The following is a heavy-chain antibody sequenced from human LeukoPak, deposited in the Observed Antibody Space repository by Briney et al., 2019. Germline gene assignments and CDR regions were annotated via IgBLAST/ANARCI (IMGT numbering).Heavy chain of an antibody. CDR1: GYTFTGYY. CDR3: ARDRRIAAAGRGGWFDP. V-gene: IGHV1-2*02. CDR2: INPNSGGT. D-gene: IGHD6-13*01. J-gene: IGHJ5*02. Sequence: ASVKVSCKASGYTFTGYYMHWVRQAPGQGLEWMGWINPNSGGTNYAQKFQGRVTMTRDTSISTAYMELSRLRSDDTAVYYCARDRRIAAAGRGGWFDPWGQGTLVTVSS.